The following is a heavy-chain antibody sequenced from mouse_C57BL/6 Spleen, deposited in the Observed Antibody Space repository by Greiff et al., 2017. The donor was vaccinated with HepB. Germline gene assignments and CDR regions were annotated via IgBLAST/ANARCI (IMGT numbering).Heavy chain of an antibody. D-gene: IGHD1-1*01. Sequence: VQLQESGPELVKPGASVKLSCKASGYAFSSSWMNWVKQRPGKGLEWIGRIYPGDGDTNYNGKFKGKATLTADKSSSTAYMQLSSLTSEDSAVYFCSRPYYYGSNYAMDYWGQGTSVTVSS. J-gene: IGHJ4*01. CDR1: GYAFSSSW. CDR2: IYPGDGDT. CDR3: SRPYYYGSNYAMDY. V-gene: IGHV1-82*01.